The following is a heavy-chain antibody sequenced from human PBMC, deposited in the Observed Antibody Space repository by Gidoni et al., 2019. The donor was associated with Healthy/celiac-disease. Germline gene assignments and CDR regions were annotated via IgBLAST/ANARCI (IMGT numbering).Heavy chain of an antibody. Sequence: QVQLVESGGGVVQPGRSLRLSCAASGFTFSSYGLPWVRQAPGKGLEWVAVISYDGSNKYYADSVKGRFTISRDNSKNTLYLQMNSLRAEDTAVYYCAKELQGIGEYPGDGLRGMDVWGQGTTVTVSS. CDR2: ISYDGSNK. V-gene: IGHV3-30*18. J-gene: IGHJ6*02. CDR1: GFTFSSYG. CDR3: AKELQGIGEYPGDGLRGMDV. D-gene: IGHD4-17*01.